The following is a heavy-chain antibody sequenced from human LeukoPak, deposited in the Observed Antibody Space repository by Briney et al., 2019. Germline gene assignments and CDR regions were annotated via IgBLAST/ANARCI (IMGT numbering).Heavy chain of an antibody. V-gene: IGHV4-59*01. CDR1: GDSISSYY. Sequence: SETLSLTCTVSGDSISSYYWSWIRQPPGKGLEWIGYIYYSGSTNYNPSLKSRVTISVDTSKNQFSLKLSSVTAADTAVYYCARVPLGRQLVGHNWFDPWGQGTLVTVSS. D-gene: IGHD6-6*01. J-gene: IGHJ5*02. CDR2: IYYSGST. CDR3: ARVPLGRQLVGHNWFDP.